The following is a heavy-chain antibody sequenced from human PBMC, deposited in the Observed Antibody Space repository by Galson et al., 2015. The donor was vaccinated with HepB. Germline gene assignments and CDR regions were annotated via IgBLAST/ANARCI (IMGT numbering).Heavy chain of an antibody. D-gene: IGHD2-2*01. Sequence: QSGAEVKKPGESLKISCKGSGYSFTSYWIGWVRQMPGKGLEWMGIIYPGDSDTRYSPSFQGQVTISADKSISTAYLQWSSLKASDTGMYYCARHPLGYCSSTSGRETPYGMDVWGQGTTVTASS. J-gene: IGHJ6*02. CDR1: GYSFTSYW. V-gene: IGHV5-51*01. CDR3: ARHPLGYCSSTSGRETPYGMDV. CDR2: IYPGDSDT.